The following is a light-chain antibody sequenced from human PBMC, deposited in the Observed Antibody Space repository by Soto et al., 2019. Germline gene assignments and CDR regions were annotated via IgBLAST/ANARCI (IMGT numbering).Light chain of an antibody. CDR1: QTISTW. CDR3: QQYNSYPLT. CDR2: KAS. J-gene: IGKJ4*01. V-gene: IGKV1-5*03. Sequence: DIQMTQSTSTLSASVGDRVTITCRASQTISTWLAWYQQKPGKAPKFLIQKASTLKSGVPSRFSGSGSGTEFTLTISSLQPDDFATYFCQQYNSYPLTFGGGTKVDIK.